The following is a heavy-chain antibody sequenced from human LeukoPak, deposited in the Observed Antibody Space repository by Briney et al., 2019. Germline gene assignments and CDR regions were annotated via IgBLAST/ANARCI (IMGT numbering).Heavy chain of an antibody. CDR2: IKPDGSQK. D-gene: IGHD1-1*01. CDR1: GDTFTNSW. V-gene: IGHV3-7*05. Sequence: GGSLRLSCAASGDTFTNSWMSWVRQAPGKGLEWVANIKPDGSQKYYVDSVKGRFTISRDNAKNSLYLQMNSLRAEDTAVYYCARVNTNWPLDYWGQGALVTVSS. CDR3: ARVNTNWPLDY. J-gene: IGHJ4*02.